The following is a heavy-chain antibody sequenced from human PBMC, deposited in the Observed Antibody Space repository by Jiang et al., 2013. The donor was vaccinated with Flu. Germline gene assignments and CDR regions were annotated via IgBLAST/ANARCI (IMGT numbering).Heavy chain of an antibody. D-gene: IGHD6-25*01. Sequence: RITINPDTSKNQFSLQLNSVTPEDTAVYYCARDLQRQKNWFDPWGQGTLVTVSS. CDR3: ARDLQRQKNWFDP. J-gene: IGHJ5*02. V-gene: IGHV6-1*01.